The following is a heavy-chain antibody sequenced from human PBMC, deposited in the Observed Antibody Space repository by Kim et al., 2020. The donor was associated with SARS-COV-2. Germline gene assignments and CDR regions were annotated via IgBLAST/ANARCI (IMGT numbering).Heavy chain of an antibody. J-gene: IGHJ4*02. CDR2: INHSGST. V-gene: IGHV4-34*01. Sequence: SETLSLTCAVYGGSFSGYYWSWIRQPPGKGLEWIGEINHSGSTNYNPSLKSRVTISVDTSKNQFSLKLSSVTAADTAVYYCARGRGSSSSLDFDYWGQGT. CDR1: GGSFSGYY. D-gene: IGHD6-6*01. CDR3: ARGRGSSSSLDFDY.